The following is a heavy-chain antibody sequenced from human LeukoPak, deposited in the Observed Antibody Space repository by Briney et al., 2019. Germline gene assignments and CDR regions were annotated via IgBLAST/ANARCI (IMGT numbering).Heavy chain of an antibody. CDR1: GASISSYY. Sequence: PSETLSLTCTVSGASISSYYWSWIRQPPGKGLEWIGYIYYIGSTNYNPSLKSRVTISVDTSKNQFSLKLSSVTAADTAVYYCARGLLDTYYDYVWGSYRFDYWGQGTLVTVSS. CDR2: IYYIGST. CDR3: ARGLLDTYYDYVWGSYRFDY. D-gene: IGHD3-16*02. J-gene: IGHJ4*02. V-gene: IGHV4-59*08.